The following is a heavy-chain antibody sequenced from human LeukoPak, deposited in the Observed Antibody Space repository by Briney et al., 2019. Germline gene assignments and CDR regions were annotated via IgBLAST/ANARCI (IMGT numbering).Heavy chain of an antibody. V-gene: IGHV3-23*01. CDR1: VFTFSISA. CDR2: INYSGSNA. CDR3: ARDIELST. J-gene: IGHJ3*01. Sequence: GGSLRLSCASSVFTFSISAMTWVRQAPGKGLEWVALINYSGSNAYYADSVRGRFTISRDSSKSMLYLQMDSLRAEDTAIYYCARDIELSTWGQGTMVSV. D-gene: IGHD1-7*01.